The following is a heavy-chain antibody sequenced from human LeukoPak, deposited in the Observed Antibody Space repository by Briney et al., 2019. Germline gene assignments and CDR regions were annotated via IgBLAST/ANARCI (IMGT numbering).Heavy chain of an antibody. D-gene: IGHD3-22*01. CDR2: ISSSSSSYI. CDR3: ARGYYDSSGYCSY. CDR1: GFTFSSYS. Sequence: PGGSLRLSCAASGFTFSSYSMNWVRQAPGKGLEWVSSISSSSSSYIYYADSVKGRFTISRDNAKNSLYLQMDSLRAEDTAVYYCARGYYDSSGYCSYWGQGTLVTVSS. J-gene: IGHJ4*02. V-gene: IGHV3-21*01.